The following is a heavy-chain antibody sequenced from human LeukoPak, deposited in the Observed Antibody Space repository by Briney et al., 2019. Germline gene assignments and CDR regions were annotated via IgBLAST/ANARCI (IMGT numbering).Heavy chain of an antibody. J-gene: IGHJ4*02. D-gene: IGHD1-26*01. CDR3: AREQGWELPPPLGY. Sequence: PGGSLRLSCAASGFTFSSYAMHWVRQAPGKGLEWVAVISYDGSNKYYADPVKGRFTISRDNSKNTPYLQMNSLRAEDTAVYYCAREQGWELPPPLGYWGQGTLVTVSS. V-gene: IGHV3-30-3*01. CDR2: ISYDGSNK. CDR1: GFTFSSYA.